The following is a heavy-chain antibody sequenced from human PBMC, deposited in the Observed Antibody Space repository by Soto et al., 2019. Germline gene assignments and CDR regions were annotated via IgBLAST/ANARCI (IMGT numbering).Heavy chain of an antibody. V-gene: IGHV4-4*07. CDR2: IYISGNT. J-gene: IGHJ4*02. D-gene: IGHD4-17*01. CDR1: SGSISGYY. CDR3: ARHYGDPPFFEN. Sequence: ETLSLTCNVSSGSISGYYWSWIRQPAGKGLEWIGRIYISGNTKYNPSLQNRVSMSLDSSKKQFSLSLRSVTAADTAVYYCARHYGDPPFFENWGQGTLVTVSS.